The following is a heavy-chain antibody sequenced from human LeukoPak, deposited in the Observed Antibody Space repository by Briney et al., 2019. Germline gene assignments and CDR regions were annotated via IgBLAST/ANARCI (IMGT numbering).Heavy chain of an antibody. CDR1: GFSFSRYG. J-gene: IGHJ4*02. Sequence: GGTLRLSCAASGFSFSRYGMSWVRQAPGKGLEWVSAISGSGDTTYYADSVKGRFTISRDNSKNTLYLQMNSLRAEDTAVYYCARSVAGPFDYWGQGTLVTVSS. CDR3: ARSVAGPFDY. V-gene: IGHV3-23*01. D-gene: IGHD6-19*01. CDR2: ISGSGDTT.